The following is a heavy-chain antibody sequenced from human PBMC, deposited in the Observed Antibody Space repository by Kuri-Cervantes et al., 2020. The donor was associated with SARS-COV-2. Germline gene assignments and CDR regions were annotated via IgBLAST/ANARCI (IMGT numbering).Heavy chain of an antibody. CDR3: ARGGKHQLLYRCEYYFDY. CDR2: INPNSGGT. D-gene: IGHD2-2*02. J-gene: IGHJ4*02. CDR1: GYTFTGYY. V-gene: IGHV1-2*02. Sequence: ASVKVSCKASGYTFTGYYMHWVRQAPGQGLEWMGWINPNSGGTNYAQKFQGRVTMTRDTSISTAYMELSRLRTDDTAVYYCARGGKHQLLYRCEYYFDYWGQGTLVTVSS.